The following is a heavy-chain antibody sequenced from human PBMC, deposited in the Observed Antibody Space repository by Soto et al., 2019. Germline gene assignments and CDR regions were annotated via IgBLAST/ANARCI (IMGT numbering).Heavy chain of an antibody. J-gene: IGHJ4*02. CDR2: INAGNGNT. CDR1: GYTFTSYA. D-gene: IGHD1-26*01. V-gene: IGHV1-3*01. CDR3: ARDVGATGD. Sequence: QVQLVQSGAEVKKPGASVKVSCKASGYTFTSYAMHWVRQAPGQRLEWMGWINAGNGNTKYSQKFQGRVTITRDTAASTAYMERSRLRSEDTAVDYCARDVGATGDWGQGTLVTVSS.